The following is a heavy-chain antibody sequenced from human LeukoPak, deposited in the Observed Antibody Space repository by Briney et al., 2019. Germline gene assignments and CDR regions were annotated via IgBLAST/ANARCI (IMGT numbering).Heavy chain of an antibody. J-gene: IGHJ5*02. V-gene: IGHV3-23*01. Sequence: GGSLRLSCAASGFTFSNYAMSWVRQAPGKGLEWVSTISGSGGGTYYADSVKGRFTFSRDNSKNTLYLQMNSLRAEDTAVYYCAKDRESYMGDNWFDPWGQGTLVTVAS. CDR3: AKDRESYMGDNWFDP. CDR1: GFTFSNYA. D-gene: IGHD1-26*01. CDR2: ISGSGGGT.